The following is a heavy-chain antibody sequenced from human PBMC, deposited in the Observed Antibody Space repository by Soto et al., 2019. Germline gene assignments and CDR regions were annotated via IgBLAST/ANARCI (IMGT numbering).Heavy chain of an antibody. J-gene: IGHJ6*02. Sequence: QVQLVQSGAEVKKPGSSVKVSCKASGGTFSSYAISWVRQAPGQGLEWMGGIIPIFGTANYAQKFQGRVTITADESTSTAYMELSSLRSEDTAVYYCALRGYDYPYYYYYGMDVWGQGTTVTVSS. CDR3: ALRGYDYPYYYYYGMDV. CDR2: IIPIFGTA. V-gene: IGHV1-69*01. CDR1: GGTFSSYA. D-gene: IGHD5-12*01.